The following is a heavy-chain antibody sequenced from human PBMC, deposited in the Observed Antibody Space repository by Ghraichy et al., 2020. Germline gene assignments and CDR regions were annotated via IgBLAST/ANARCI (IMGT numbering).Heavy chain of an antibody. J-gene: IGHJ6*02. Sequence: ETLRLSCAASGFAFRSYDMNWVRQAPGKGLEWVSGLSSSGLRSYYADSVKGRFTISRDNSKNTLYLHMNSLRAEDTAVYYCARGAYTARFYYYIMDVWGQGTTVTVSS. CDR1: GFAFRSYD. CDR2: LSSSGLRS. CDR3: ARGAYTARFYYYIMDV. D-gene: IGHD4-11*01. V-gene: IGHV3-23*01.